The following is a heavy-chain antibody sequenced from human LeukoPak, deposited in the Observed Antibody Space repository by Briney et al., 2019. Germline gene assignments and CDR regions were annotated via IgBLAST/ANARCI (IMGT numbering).Heavy chain of an antibody. D-gene: IGHD3-22*01. CDR1: GFTFSDYY. CDR2: ISSSGSTV. CDR3: ASRYYYDMGMDV. J-gene: IGHJ6*02. Sequence: PGGSLRLSCAASGFTFSDYYMSWIRQAPGKGLEWVSYISSSGSTVYYADSVKGRFTISRDNAKNSLYLQMNSLRAEDTAVYYCASRYYYDMGMDVWGQGTTVTVSS. V-gene: IGHV3-11*01.